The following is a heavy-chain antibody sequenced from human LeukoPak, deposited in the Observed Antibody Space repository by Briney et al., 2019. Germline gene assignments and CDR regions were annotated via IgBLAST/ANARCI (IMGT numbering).Heavy chain of an antibody. Sequence: PGGSLRLSCAASGFTFSSYAMSWVRQAPGKGLEWVSVISGSGGITYYADSVKGRVTISRDNSKNRLYLQMNSLRAEDTAVYYCAKLIVGATAYDAFDIWGQGTMVTVSS. D-gene: IGHD1-26*01. J-gene: IGHJ3*02. V-gene: IGHV3-23*01. CDR2: ISGSGGIT. CDR3: AKLIVGATAYDAFDI. CDR1: GFTFSSYA.